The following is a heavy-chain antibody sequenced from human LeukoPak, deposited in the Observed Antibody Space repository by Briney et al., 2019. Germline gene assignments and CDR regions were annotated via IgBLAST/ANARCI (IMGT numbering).Heavy chain of an antibody. CDR3: ARDPPLAGGWYYYYYMDV. V-gene: IGHV3-53*01. J-gene: IGHJ6*03. CDR2: IYSGGST. Sequence: GGSLRLSCAASGFTVSSNYTSWVRQAPGKGLEWVSVIYSGGSTYYADSVKGRFTISRDNSKNTLYLQMNSLRAEDTAVYYCARDPPLAGGWYYYYYMDVWGKGTTVTVSS. D-gene: IGHD6-19*01. CDR1: GFTVSSNY.